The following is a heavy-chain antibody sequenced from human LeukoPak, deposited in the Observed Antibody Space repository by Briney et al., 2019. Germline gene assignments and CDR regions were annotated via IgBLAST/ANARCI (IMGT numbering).Heavy chain of an antibody. CDR2: IWYDGSNK. V-gene: IGHV3-33*01. J-gene: IGHJ4*02. D-gene: IGHD6-19*01. CDR3: ARDGSSGWYWVDY. Sequence: GRSLRLSCAASGFTFSSYGMHWVRQAPGKGLEWVAVIWYDGSNKYYADSVKGRFTISRDNSKNTLYLQMNSLRAEDTAVYYCARDGSSGWYWVDYWGQGTLVTVS. CDR1: GFTFSSYG.